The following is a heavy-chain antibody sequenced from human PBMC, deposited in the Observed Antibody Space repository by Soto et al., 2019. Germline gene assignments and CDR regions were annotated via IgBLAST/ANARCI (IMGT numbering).Heavy chain of an antibody. V-gene: IGHV3-23*01. CDR3: AKPRLVAGLIKYVDFAS. J-gene: IGHJ4*02. CDR1: GFTFSSYA. D-gene: IGHD6-19*01. Sequence: VQLLESGGGLVQPGGSLRLACEVSGFTFSSYAMSWVRQAPGKGLEWVAAISGTGVSAQYADSVKGRFTISRDNSKNPLNLQMDSLRADDSAVYYCAKPRLVAGLIKYVDFASWGQGTLVTVSS. CDR2: ISGTGVSA.